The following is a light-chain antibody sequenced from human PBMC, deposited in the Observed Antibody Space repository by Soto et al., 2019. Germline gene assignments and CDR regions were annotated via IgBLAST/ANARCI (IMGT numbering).Light chain of an antibody. Sequence: IVLTQSPGTLSLSPWERATLSCRASESVNSRYLAWYQQKPGQAPRLLIYGASSRATGIPDRFSGSGSGTDFTLTITRLEPEDFAVYYCQQYVTSSPRTFGQGTKVDIK. CDR2: GAS. CDR3: QQYVTSSPRT. CDR1: ESVNSRY. J-gene: IGKJ1*01. V-gene: IGKV3-20*01.